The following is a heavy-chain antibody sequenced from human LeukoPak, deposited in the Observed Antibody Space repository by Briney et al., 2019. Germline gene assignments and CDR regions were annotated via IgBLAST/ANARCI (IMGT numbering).Heavy chain of an antibody. D-gene: IGHD6-19*01. CDR2: IYYSGST. V-gene: IGHV4-59*08. J-gene: IGHJ4*02. CDR3: ARLVYSSGWNFDY. CDR1: GGSISSYY. Sequence: SETLSLTCTVSGGSISSYYWSWIRQPPGKGLEWIGYIYYSGSTNYNPSLKSRVTISVDTSKNQFSLKLSSVTAADTAAYYWARLVYSSGWNFDYWGQGTLVTGSS.